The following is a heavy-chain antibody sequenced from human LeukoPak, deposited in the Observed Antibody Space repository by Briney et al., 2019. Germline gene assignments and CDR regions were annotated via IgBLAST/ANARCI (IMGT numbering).Heavy chain of an antibody. V-gene: IGHV3-23*01. CDR1: GFTFSTFA. CDR2: ISGSGGST. J-gene: IGHJ6*02. CDR3: AKGATYYDILTGFRYYYGMDV. D-gene: IGHD3-9*01. Sequence: GGSLRLSCAASGFTFSTFAMNWVRQAPGKGLEWVSGISGSGGSTYYADSVKGRFTISRDNSKNTLYLQMNSLRAEDTAVYYCAKGATYYDILTGFRYYYGMDVWGQGTTVTVSS.